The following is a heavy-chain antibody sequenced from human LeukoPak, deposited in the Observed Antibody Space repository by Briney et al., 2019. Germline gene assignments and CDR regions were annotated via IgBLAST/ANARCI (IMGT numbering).Heavy chain of an antibody. CDR1: GFTFSSYA. J-gene: IGHJ1*01. CDR2: ISGSGGST. V-gene: IGHV3-23*01. D-gene: IGHD3-3*01. CDR3: ASQATYYDFWSSYWFFQH. Sequence: GGSLRLSCAASGFTFSSYAMSWVRQAPGKGLEWVSAISGSGGSTYYADSVKGRFTISRDNSKNTLYLQMNSLRAEDTAVYYCASQATYYDFWSSYWFFQHWGQGTLVTVSS.